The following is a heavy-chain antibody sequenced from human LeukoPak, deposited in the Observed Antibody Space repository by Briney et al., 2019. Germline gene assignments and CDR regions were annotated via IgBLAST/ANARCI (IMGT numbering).Heavy chain of an antibody. CDR2: FYSSGSA. V-gene: IGHV4-39*01. D-gene: IGHD1-26*01. Sequence: PSETPSPTRTVSGGSISSSSYYWGWVPPPPRKGLGWVGSFYSSGSAYYNPSLKSRVTISVDTSNNQFSLKLSSVTAADTAVYYCARRLRSGNYGGEGYWGQGTLVTVSS. CDR3: ARRLRSGNYGGEGY. J-gene: IGHJ4*02. CDR1: GGSISSSSYY.